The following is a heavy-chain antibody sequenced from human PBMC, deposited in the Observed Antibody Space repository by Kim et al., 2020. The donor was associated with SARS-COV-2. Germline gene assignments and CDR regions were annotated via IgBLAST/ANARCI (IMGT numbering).Heavy chain of an antibody. V-gene: IGHV4-59*02. Sequence: SETLSLTCTVSGDSVSHFYWSWIRQPPGRGLEWIGDIFYNGATKYNPSLKSRVAVSLDTSKSQFSLSLNSVTAADTAFYYCARLPCNTDHCYYPTVGYFDFWGQGTLVTVSS. D-gene: IGHD2-21*02. J-gene: IGHJ4*02. CDR1: GDSVSHFY. CDR2: IFYNGAT. CDR3: ARLPCNTDHCYYPTVGYFDF.